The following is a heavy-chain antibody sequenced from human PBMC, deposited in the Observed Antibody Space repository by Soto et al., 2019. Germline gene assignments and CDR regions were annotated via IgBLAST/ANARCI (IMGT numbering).Heavy chain of an antibody. CDR2: ISGSGGRT. D-gene: IGHD3-3*01. CDR3: AKDRGVTPYYFDY. J-gene: IGHJ4*02. V-gene: IGHV3-23*01. Sequence: GGSLRLSCAASGFTFSSYAMSWVRQAPGKGLEWVSGISGSGGRTYYADSVKGRFTISKDNSKSTLFLQMSSLRAEDTAVYHCAKDRGVTPYYFDYWGQGTLVTVSS. CDR1: GFTFSSYA.